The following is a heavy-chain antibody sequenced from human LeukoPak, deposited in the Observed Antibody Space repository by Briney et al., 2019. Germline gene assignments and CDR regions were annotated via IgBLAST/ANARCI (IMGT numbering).Heavy chain of an antibody. CDR1: GGSNWSYY. CDR2: TYFSGST. CDR3: ARSYDTNFDF. J-gene: IGHJ4*02. V-gene: IGHV4-59*01. D-gene: IGHD3-3*01. Sequence: PSETLSLTCTVSGGSNWSYYWSWIRQPPGKGLEWIGYTYFSGSTSYNPSLKSRVTISVDRSKNQFSLKLSSVAAADTAVYYCARSYDTNFDFWGQGTLVTVSS.